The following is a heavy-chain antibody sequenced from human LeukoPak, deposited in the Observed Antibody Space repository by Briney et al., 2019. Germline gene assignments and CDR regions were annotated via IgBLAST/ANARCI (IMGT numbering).Heavy chain of an antibody. J-gene: IGHJ4*02. D-gene: IGHD4-17*01. V-gene: IGHV3-23*01. CDR3: ASPVRCTGLCTDY. CDR2: ISGSGGST. Sequence: GGSLRLSCAASGFTFSSYAMSWVRQAPGKGLEWVSAISGSGGSTYYADSVKGRFTISRDNAKNSLYLQMNSLRAEDTAVYYCASPVRCTGLCTDYWGQGTLVTVSS. CDR1: GFTFSSYA.